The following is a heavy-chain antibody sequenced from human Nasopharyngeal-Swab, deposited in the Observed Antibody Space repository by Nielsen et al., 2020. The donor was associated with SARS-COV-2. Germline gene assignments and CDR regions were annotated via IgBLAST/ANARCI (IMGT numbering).Heavy chain of an antibody. CDR1: GFTFSNYW. CDR2: IHQDGSEK. V-gene: IGHV3-7*03. CDR3: ARPSRGQFDY. Sequence: GGSLRLSCAASGFTFSNYWMSWVRQTPGKGLEWVANIHQDGSEKTYVDSVKGRFTISRDNSKNSLYLQMNSLRAEDTAVYCCARPSRGQFDYWGQGTLVTVSS. J-gene: IGHJ4*02.